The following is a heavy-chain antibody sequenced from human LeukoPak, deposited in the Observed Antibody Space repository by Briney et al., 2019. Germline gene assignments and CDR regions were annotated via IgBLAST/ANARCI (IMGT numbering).Heavy chain of an antibody. J-gene: IGHJ4*02. CDR3: ARAPNYGGNPDYFDY. CDR2: ISSSGSTI. D-gene: IGHD4-23*01. V-gene: IGHV3-11*01. Sequence: AGGSLRLSCAASGFTFSDYYMSWIRQAPGKGLEGVSYISSSGSTIYYADSVKGRFTISRDNAKNSLYLQMNSLRAEDTAVYYCARAPNYGGNPDYFDYWGQGTLVTVSS. CDR1: GFTFSDYY.